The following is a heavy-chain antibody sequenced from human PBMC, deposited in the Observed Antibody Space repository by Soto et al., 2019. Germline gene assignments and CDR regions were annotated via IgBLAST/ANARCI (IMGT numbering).Heavy chain of an antibody. CDR2: IFSSGST. D-gene: IGHD5-12*01. V-gene: IGHV4-4*07. J-gene: IGHJ4*02. CDR3: AREGSYSAYNFAHGIQLWYFDF. Sequence: LSLTFTLHGGSINTLHWNWVRQPAGKGLEGIGRIFSSGSTSFNPSLESRVAMSVDTSKNHFSLNLSSVTAADMAVDYCAREGSYSAYNFAHGIQLWYFDFWGQGALDPVSS. CDR1: GGSINTLH.